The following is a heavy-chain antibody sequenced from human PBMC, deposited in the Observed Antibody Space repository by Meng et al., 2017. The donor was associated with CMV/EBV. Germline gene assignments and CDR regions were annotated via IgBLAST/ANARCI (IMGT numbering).Heavy chain of an antibody. V-gene: IGHV1-8*01. D-gene: IGHD3-3*01. Sequence: TFSNYDINWGRQATGQGLEWMGWMNPNSGNTGYAQKFQGRATMTRNTSISTAYMELSSLRSEDTAVYYCARGGSDYDFWSGYSYWFDPWGQGTLVTVSS. J-gene: IGHJ5*02. CDR1: TFSNYD. CDR2: MNPNSGNT. CDR3: ARGGSDYDFWSGYSYWFDP.